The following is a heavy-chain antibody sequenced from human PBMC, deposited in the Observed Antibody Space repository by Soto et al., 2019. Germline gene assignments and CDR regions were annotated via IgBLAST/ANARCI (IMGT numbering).Heavy chain of an antibody. CDR3: VRDHSSGWYYSDY. Sequence: QVQLVQSGAEVKKPGASVKVSCRASGYTFTDYGFSWVRQAPGQGLEWMGWISAYNGNTFYAQNLQGKVIMTTDSSRTTAYMELRSLSSADTAMYYCVRDHSSGWYYSDYWGQGTLVTVSS. V-gene: IGHV1-18*01. CDR1: GYTFTDYG. D-gene: IGHD6-19*01. CDR2: ISAYNGNT. J-gene: IGHJ4*02.